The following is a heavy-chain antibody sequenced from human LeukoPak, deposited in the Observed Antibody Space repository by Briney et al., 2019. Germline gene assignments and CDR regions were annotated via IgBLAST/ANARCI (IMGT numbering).Heavy chain of an antibody. CDR1: GGSISSSSYY. Sequence: SETLSLTCTVSGGSISSSSYYWGWTRQPPGKGLEWIGSIYYSGSTYYNPSLKRRVTISVDTSKNQVSLKLSSVTAADTAVYYCAIHGIRGSQLGRWVYCGQGTLVTVSS. CDR3: AIHGIRGSQLGRWVY. V-gene: IGHV4-39*01. CDR2: IYYSGST. J-gene: IGHJ4*02. D-gene: IGHD1-26*01.